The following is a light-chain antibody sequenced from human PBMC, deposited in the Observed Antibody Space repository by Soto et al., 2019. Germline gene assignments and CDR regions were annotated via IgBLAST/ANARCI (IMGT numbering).Light chain of an antibody. Sequence: QSVLTQPPSASGTPGQRVTISCSGSSSNIGSKTVNWYQQLPGTAPKLVIYSNNKRPSGVPDRFSGSKSGTSTSLAIRGLQSEDEADYYCVAWDDSLNGYVVFGGGTKVHRP. V-gene: IGLV1-44*01. CDR3: VAWDDSLNGYVV. CDR2: SNN. J-gene: IGLJ2*01. CDR1: SSNIGSKT.